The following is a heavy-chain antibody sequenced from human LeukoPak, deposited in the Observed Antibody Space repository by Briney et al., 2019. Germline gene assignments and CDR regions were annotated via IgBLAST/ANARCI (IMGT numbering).Heavy chain of an antibody. D-gene: IGHD1-1*01. V-gene: IGHV3-23*01. CDR3: ARDPGEDTTFDS. J-gene: IGHJ4*02. CDR1: GFTFSSYA. CDR2: ISGSGGST. Sequence: GGSLRLSCAASGFTFSSYAMSWVRQAPGKGLEWVSAISGSGGSTYYADSVKGRFTISRDNAKDTLYLQLNNLGDEDTGVYFCARDPGEDTTFDSWGQGTLVTVSA.